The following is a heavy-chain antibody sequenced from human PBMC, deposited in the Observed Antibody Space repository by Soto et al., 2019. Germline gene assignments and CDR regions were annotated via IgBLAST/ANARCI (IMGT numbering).Heavy chain of an antibody. V-gene: IGHV3-30-3*02. CDR2: ISYGGSNK. CDR3: AKSPHVDDAFDI. D-gene: IGHD3-10*02. Sequence: PGGSLRLSCAASGFTFSSYAMHWVRQAPGKGLEWVAVISYGGSNKYYADSVKGRFTISRDNSKNTLYLQMNSLRAEDTAVYYCAKSPHVDDAFDIWGQGTMVTVS. CDR1: GFTFSSYA. J-gene: IGHJ3*02.